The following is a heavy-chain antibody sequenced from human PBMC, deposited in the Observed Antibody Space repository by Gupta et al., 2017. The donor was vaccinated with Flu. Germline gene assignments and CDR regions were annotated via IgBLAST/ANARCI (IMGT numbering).Heavy chain of an antibody. Sequence: EEQLVESGGGLVQPGGSLRLSCAVSGFTFRSYWMDWGRQAPGKGLEWVGKIAADARVKNKADAVKGRLTISRDDAKNSMYLQRKSLRAEEAAVYYCVRNRGWQQFDYWGQGALVTVSS. V-gene: IGHV3-7*01. D-gene: IGHD5-12*01. J-gene: IGHJ4*02. CDR1: GFTFRSYW. CDR2: IAADARVK. CDR3: VRNRGWQQFDY.